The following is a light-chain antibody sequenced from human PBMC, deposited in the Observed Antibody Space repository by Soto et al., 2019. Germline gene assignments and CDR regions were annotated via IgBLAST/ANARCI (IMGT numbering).Light chain of an antibody. V-gene: IGKV3-20*01. CDR3: QQYDSSRIT. CDR2: GVS. Sequence: EIVLTQSPGTLSLSPGERATLSCRASQSISRGYLAWYQEKPGQAPRLLIYGVSNRATGIPDRFSGSGSGTAFTLTISRLEPEDFAVYYCQQYDSSRITFGQGTRLEIK. CDR1: QSISRGY. J-gene: IGKJ5*01.